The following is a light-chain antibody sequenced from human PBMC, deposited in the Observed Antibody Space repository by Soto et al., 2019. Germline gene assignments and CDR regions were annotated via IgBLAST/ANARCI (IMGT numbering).Light chain of an antibody. Sequence: QSALTQPPSVSGSPGQSVTISCTGTSSDVGSYNRVSWYQQPPGTAPKLMIYEVSNRPSGVPDRFSGSKSGNTASLTISGLQAEDEADYYCSLYTSSGTFAVVFGGGTKLTVL. CDR3: SLYTSSGTFAVV. J-gene: IGLJ2*01. CDR2: EVS. V-gene: IGLV2-18*01. CDR1: SSDVGSYNR.